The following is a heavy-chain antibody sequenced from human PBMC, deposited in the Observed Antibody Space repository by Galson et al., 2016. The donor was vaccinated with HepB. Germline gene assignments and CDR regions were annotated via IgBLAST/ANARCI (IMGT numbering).Heavy chain of an antibody. CDR1: GGSFSGYY. CDR2: IYYSGNT. D-gene: IGHD5-18*01. J-gene: IGHJ5*02. V-gene: IGHV4-34*11. Sequence: ETLSLTCAVYGGSFSGYYWSWIRQPPGKGLEWIGYIYYSGNTYYNPSLESRVTISVDTSKNQFSLRLTSATPADTAVYYCARDHGYSGWFDPWGQGTLVAVSS. CDR3: ARDHGYSGWFDP.